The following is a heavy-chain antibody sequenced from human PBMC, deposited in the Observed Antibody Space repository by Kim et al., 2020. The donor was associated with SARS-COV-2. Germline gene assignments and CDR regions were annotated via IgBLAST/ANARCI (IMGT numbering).Heavy chain of an antibody. CDR2: IRSKAYGGTT. D-gene: IGHD4-17*01. V-gene: IGHV3-49*03. CDR1: GFTFGDYA. CDR3: TRDYGDYEYYYYGMDV. Sequence: GGSLRLSCTASGFTFGDYAMSWFRQAPGKGLEWVGFIRSKAYGGTTEYAASVKGRFTISRDDSKSIAYLQMNSLKTEDTAVYYCTRDYGDYEYYYYGMDVWGQGTTVTVSS. J-gene: IGHJ6*02.